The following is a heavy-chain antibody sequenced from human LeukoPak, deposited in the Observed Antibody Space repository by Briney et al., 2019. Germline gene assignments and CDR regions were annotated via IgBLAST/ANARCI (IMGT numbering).Heavy chain of an antibody. CDR3: VAHSGYEAYYYYYGMDV. CDR2: ISSSSSYI. J-gene: IGHJ6*02. Sequence: PGGSLRLSCAASGFTFSSYSMNWVRQAPGKGLEWVSSISSSSSYIYYADSVKGRFTISRDNAKNSLYLQMNSLRAEDTAVYYCVAHSGYEAYYYYYGMDVWGQGTTVTVSS. CDR1: GFTFSSYS. V-gene: IGHV3-21*04. D-gene: IGHD5-12*01.